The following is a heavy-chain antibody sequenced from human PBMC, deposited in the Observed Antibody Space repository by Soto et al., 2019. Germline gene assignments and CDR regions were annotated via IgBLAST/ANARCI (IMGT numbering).Heavy chain of an antibody. CDR3: ARDLLYGSGSDY. CDR2: IIPILGIA. Sequence: SVKVSCKASGGTFSSYTISWVRQAPGQGLEWMGRIIPILGIANYARKFQGRVTITADKSTSTAYMELSSLRSEDTAVYYCARDLLYGSGSDYWGQGTLVTVSS. D-gene: IGHD3-10*01. V-gene: IGHV1-69*04. CDR1: GGTFSSYT. J-gene: IGHJ4*02.